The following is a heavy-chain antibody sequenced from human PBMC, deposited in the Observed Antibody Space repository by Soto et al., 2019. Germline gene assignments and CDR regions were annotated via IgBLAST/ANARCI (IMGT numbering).Heavy chain of an antibody. D-gene: IGHD3-22*01. Sequence: SVHVSCKSSGGTFSSYAISWGRQAPGQGLDWMGGIIPIFGTANYAQKFQGRVTITADESTSTAYMELSSLRSEDTAVYYCARTYYYDSSGYPFDYWGQGTLVTSPQ. J-gene: IGHJ4*02. CDR1: GGTFSSYA. CDR2: IIPIFGTA. CDR3: ARTYYYDSSGYPFDY. V-gene: IGHV1-69*13.